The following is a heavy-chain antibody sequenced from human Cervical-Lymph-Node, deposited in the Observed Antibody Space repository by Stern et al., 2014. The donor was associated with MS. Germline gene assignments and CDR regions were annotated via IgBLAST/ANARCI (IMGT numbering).Heavy chain of an antibody. J-gene: IGHJ4*02. Sequence: EVQLEESGGGLAQPGRSLRLSCAASGFTFDDYAMHWVRQAPGTGLEWVSSIGWNSDGIGYADSVKGRFTISRDNANNSLYLQMNSLRPEDTALYYCAKGSSGYYSVYFDSWGQGTLVTVSS. CDR2: IGWNSDGI. V-gene: IGHV3-9*01. CDR3: AKGSSGYYSVYFDS. CDR1: GFTFDDYA. D-gene: IGHD3-22*01.